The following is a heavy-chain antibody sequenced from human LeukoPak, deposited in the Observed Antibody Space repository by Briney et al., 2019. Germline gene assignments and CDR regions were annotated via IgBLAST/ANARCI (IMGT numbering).Heavy chain of an antibody. CDR2: IYYSGST. V-gene: IGHV4-59*01. CDR1: GGSISSYY. Sequence: SETLSLTCTVSGGSISSYYWSWFRQPPGKGLEWIGYIYYSGSTNYNPSLKSRVTISVDTSKNQFSLKLSSVTAADTAVYYCARDLGVGQLRFDPWGQGTLVTVSS. D-gene: IGHD6-6*01. J-gene: IGHJ5*02. CDR3: ARDLGVGQLRFDP.